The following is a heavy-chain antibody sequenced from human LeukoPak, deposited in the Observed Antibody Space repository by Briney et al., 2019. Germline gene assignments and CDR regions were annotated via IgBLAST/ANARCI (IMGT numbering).Heavy chain of an antibody. J-gene: IGHJ4*02. D-gene: IGHD3-16*02. CDR3: ARSDIWGSHRFLDY. Sequence: SQTLSLTCSVSGDSISIGDYRWSWIRQSPGKGLEWIGYIYYIGTAYYNPSLRSRVALSADTSKNQVSLKLSSVTAADTAVYYCARSDIWGSHRFLDYWGQGALVTVSS. CDR1: GDSISIGDYR. V-gene: IGHV4-30-4*01. CDR2: IYYIGTA.